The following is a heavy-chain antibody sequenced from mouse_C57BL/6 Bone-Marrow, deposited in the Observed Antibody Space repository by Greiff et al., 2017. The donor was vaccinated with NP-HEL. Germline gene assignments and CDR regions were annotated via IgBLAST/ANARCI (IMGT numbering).Heavy chain of an antibody. CDR2: IRSKSNNYAT. CDR3: VRHDSKGYAMDY. D-gene: IGHD3-3*01. CDR1: GFSFNTYA. Sequence: DVMLVESGGGLVQPKGSLKLSCAASGFSFNTYAMNWVRQAPGKGLEWVARIRSKSNNYATYYADSVKDRFTISRDDSESMLYLQMNNLKTEDTAMYYCVRHDSKGYAMDYWGQGTSVTVSS. J-gene: IGHJ4*01. V-gene: IGHV10-1*01.